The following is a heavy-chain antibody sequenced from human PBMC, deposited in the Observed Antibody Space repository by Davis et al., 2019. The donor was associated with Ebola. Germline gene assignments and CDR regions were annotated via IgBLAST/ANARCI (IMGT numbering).Heavy chain of an antibody. V-gene: IGHV3-15*01. D-gene: IGHD2-2*01. J-gene: IGHJ4*02. CDR3: TTDRYQRLGGGTRSDY. CDR1: GFTFSNAW. Sequence: GESLKISCAASGFTFSNAWMSWVRQAPGKGLEWVGRIKSKTDGGTTDYAAPVKGRFTISRDDSKNTLYLQMNSLKTEDTAVYYCTTDRYQRLGGGTRSDYWGQGTLVTVSS. CDR2: IKSKTDGGTT.